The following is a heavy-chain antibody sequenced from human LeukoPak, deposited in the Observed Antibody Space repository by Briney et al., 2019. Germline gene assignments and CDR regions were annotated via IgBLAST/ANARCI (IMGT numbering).Heavy chain of an antibody. J-gene: IGHJ3*02. CDR1: GGSISSYY. V-gene: IGHV4-59*01. D-gene: IGHD6-13*01. Sequence: WETLCLTCTVSGGSISSYYWSWIRQPPGKGLEWVWYIYYSGSSTYYASLKSPVALSVDTSKSQFSLKQSSVTAAGTAVYYSARGEPRSDSRSWYSPSKGQRALDIWGQETMLTVPS. CDR3: ARGEPRSDSRSWYSPSKGQRALDI. CDR2: IYYSGSS.